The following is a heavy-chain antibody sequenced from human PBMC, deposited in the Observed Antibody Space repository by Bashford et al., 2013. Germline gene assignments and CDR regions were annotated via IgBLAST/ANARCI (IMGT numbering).Heavy chain of an antibody. CDR2: ISANTGDT. CDR1: GYTFTSYG. D-gene: IGHD3-9*01. Sequence: VASVKVSCKASGYTFTSYGISWLRQAPGQGPEWMGWISANTGDTNYASKFQGRVTLTTDRSTNTAYMELTGLKSDDTAMYYCAKAAGASHLTYWGQGTLVTVSS. J-gene: IGHJ4*02. V-gene: IGHV1-18*01. CDR3: AKAAGASHLTY.